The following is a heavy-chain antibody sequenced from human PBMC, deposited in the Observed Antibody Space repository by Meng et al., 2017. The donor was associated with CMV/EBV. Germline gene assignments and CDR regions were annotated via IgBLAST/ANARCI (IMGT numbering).Heavy chain of an antibody. Sequence: GSLRLSCSVFGGSIKAYYWTWIRQPPGKGLEWIVYISYSWTTNYNPSLKSRVSMSLDTSKNQFSPRLTSVAAADTALYFCARGGRIAASATQYWGQGMLVTVSS. CDR2: ISYSWTT. CDR1: GGSIKAYY. V-gene: IGHV4-59*01. D-gene: IGHD6-13*01. CDR3: ARGGRIAASATQY. J-gene: IGHJ4*02.